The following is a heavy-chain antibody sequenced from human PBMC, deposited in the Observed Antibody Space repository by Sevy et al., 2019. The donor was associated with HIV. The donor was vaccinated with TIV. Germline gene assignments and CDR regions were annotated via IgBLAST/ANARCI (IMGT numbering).Heavy chain of an antibody. CDR1: GYTFTGYY. CDR3: ARERVYCSGGSCKPGGWFDP. Sequence: ASVKVSCKASGYTFTGYYMHWVRQAPGQGLEWMGWINPNSDGTNYAQKFQGRVTMTRDTSISTAYMELSRLRSDDTAVYYCARERVYCSGGSCKPGGWFDPWGQGTLVTVSS. CDR2: INPNSDGT. V-gene: IGHV1-2*02. D-gene: IGHD2-15*01. J-gene: IGHJ5*02.